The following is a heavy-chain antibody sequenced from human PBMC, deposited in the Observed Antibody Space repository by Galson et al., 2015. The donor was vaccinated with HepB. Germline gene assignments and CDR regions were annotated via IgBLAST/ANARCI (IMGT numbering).Heavy chain of an antibody. CDR3: AREEVAYSSSSGGDY. Sequence: SLRLSCAASGFTFSSYAMHWVRQAPGKGLEWVAVISYDGSNKYYADSVKGRFTISRDNSKNTLYLQMNSLRAEDTAVYYCAREEVAYSSSSGGDYWGQGTLVTVSS. D-gene: IGHD6-6*01. V-gene: IGHV3-30*04. CDR2: ISYDGSNK. CDR1: GFTFSSYA. J-gene: IGHJ4*02.